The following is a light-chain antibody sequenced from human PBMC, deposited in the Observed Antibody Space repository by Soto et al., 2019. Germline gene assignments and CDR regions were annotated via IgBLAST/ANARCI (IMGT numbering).Light chain of an antibody. J-gene: IGLJ2*01. CDR3: QVWDSSSDHPV. V-gene: IGLV3-21*04. CDR2: YDS. Sequence: SYELTQPPSVSVAPGKTARIICGGNNIGSQSVHWYQQKPGQAPVLVIYYDSDRPSGIPERFSGSNSGNTATLTISRVEAGDEADYYCQVWDSSSDHPVFGGGTKVTVL. CDR1: NIGSQS.